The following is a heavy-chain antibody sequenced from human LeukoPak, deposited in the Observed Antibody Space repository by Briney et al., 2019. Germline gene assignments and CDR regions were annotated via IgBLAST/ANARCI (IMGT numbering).Heavy chain of an antibody. CDR1: GYTFSNFG. Sequence: ASVKVSCKASGYTFSNFGINWVRQAPGQGLEWIAWISGNNDNPNYGQKFQGRFTVTTDSSTSTAYMELRNLRSDDTAVYYCARDGTSTDDYWGQGTLVTVPS. J-gene: IGHJ4*02. D-gene: IGHD2-2*01. CDR3: ARDGTSTDDY. V-gene: IGHV1-18*01. CDR2: ISGNNDNP.